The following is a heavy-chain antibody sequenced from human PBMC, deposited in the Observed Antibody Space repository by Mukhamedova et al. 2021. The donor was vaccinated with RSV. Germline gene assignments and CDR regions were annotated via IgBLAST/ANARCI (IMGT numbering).Heavy chain of an antibody. CDR3: ARGRNYYDTRSFYRALDS. CDR2: SGST. V-gene: IGHV4-4*07. J-gene: IGHJ4*02. D-gene: IGHD3-22*01. Sequence: SGSTNYNPSLERRVAMSVDTSNNQFSLKLSSVTAADTAVYYCARGRNYYDTRSFYRALDSLGQGMLVTVSS.